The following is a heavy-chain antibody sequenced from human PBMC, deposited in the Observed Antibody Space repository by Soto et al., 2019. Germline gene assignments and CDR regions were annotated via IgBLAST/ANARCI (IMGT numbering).Heavy chain of an antibody. D-gene: IGHD2-15*01. Sequence: QVQLQESGPGLVKPSGTLSLTCAVSSGTISSSNWWTWVSQPPGKGLEWIGEINQSGSPNYNPSLRSRVTISVDKSKSQFFLKLSAVTVADTAIYYCAVLGMVAAHREFDPWGQGTLVTVSS. CDR1: SGTISSSNW. V-gene: IGHV4-4*02. CDR3: AVLGMVAAHREFDP. J-gene: IGHJ5*02. CDR2: INQSGSP.